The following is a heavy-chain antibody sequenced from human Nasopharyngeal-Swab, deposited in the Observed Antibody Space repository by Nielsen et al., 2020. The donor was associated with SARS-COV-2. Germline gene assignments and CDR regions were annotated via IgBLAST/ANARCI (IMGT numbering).Heavy chain of an antibody. V-gene: IGHV4-39*02. Sequence: WIRQPPGKGLEWIGSIYYSGSTYHNPSLSSRVTISVDTSKNHFSLKLSSVTAPDTAVYYCASRIAVASGHYRPFDYWGQGTLVTVSS. D-gene: IGHD6-19*01. CDR2: IYYSGST. CDR3: ASRIAVASGHYRPFDY. J-gene: IGHJ4*02.